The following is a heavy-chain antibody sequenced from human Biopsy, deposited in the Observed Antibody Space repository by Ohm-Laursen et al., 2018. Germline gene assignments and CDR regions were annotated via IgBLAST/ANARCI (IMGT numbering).Heavy chain of an antibody. CDR2: VDWDDYK. Sequence: TQTLTLTCSFSGFSLSARGMCVSWIRQAPGKALEWLARVDWDDYKDYSASLQAKLSISKDTSNDQVVLTVNNVDPADTATYYCARTPILIVSAGLVYRHRRHLQGMDVWGQGIVVTVS. CDR3: ARTPILIVSAGLVYRHRRHLQGMDV. V-gene: IGHV2-70*11. D-gene: IGHD6-13*01. CDR1: GFSLSARGMC. J-gene: IGHJ6*02.